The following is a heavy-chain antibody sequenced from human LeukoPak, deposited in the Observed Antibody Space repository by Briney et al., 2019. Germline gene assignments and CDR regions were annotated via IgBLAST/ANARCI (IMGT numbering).Heavy chain of an antibody. CDR3: LRSYCTTSNCYGWFDP. Sequence: GGSLRLSCAASGFTLSGYWMHWVSQAPGKGLEWVSRINSDGTSTSYADSVKGRFTISRDNAKNTLSLQMNSLRDEDTAVYYCLRSYCTTSNCYGWFDPWGQGTLVTVSS. CDR2: INSDGTST. D-gene: IGHD2-2*01. J-gene: IGHJ5*02. V-gene: IGHV3-74*01. CDR1: GFTLSGYW.